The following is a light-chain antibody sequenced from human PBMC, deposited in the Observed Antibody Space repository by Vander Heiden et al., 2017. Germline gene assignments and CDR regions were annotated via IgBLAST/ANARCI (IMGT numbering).Light chain of an antibody. V-gene: IGLV2-14*01. Sequence: QSALTQPASVSGSPGPSVTISCTRSSSAICSYNYVSWYQQHPGKAPKLMFYEVSNRPSGVSNRFSGSKSGNTASLTISGLQAEDEADYYCSSYTTSGTLVFGGGTKLTVL. CDR3: SSYTTSGTLV. J-gene: IGLJ3*02. CDR2: EVS. CDR1: SSAICSYNY.